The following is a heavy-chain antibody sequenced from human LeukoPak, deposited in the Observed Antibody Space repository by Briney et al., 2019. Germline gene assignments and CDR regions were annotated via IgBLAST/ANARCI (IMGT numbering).Heavy chain of an antibody. V-gene: IGHV4-31*03. Sequence: SETLSLTCTVSGGSVSNSLYYWSWIRQPPGKGLEWIGYIYYSGNTYYNPSLKSRVIISVDTSKNQFSLKLSSVTAADTAVYYCARSRGGYCSSTSCSRFDYWGQGTLVTVSS. CDR1: GGSVSNSLYY. CDR2: IYYSGNT. D-gene: IGHD2-2*01. CDR3: ARSRGGYCSSTSCSRFDY. J-gene: IGHJ4*02.